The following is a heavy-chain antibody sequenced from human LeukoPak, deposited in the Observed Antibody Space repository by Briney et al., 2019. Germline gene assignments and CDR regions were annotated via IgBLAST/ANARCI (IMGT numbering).Heavy chain of an antibody. V-gene: IGHV3-30-3*01. CDR1: GFTFSSYA. CDR3: AREMLLWFGEDTNRQDLSCMDV. J-gene: IGHJ6*02. CDR2: ISYDGSNK. Sequence: GGSLRLSCAASGFTFSSYAMHWVRQAPGKGLEWVAVISYDGSNKYYADSVKGRFTISRDNSKNTLYLQMNSLRAEDTAVYYCAREMLLWFGEDTNRQDLSCMDVWGQGTTATVSS. D-gene: IGHD3-10*01.